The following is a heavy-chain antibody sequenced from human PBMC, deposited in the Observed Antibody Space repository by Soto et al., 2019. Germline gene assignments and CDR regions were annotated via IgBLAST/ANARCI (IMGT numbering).Heavy chain of an antibody. V-gene: IGHV1-69*02. D-gene: IGHD6-13*01. CDR1: GGTFSSYT. CDR2: IIPILGIA. J-gene: IGHJ6*03. Sequence: QVQLVQSGAEVQKPGSSVKVSCKASGGTFSSYTISWVRQAPGQGLEWMGRIIPILGIANYAQKFQGRVTITADKSTSTAYMELSSLRSEDTAVYYCARANIAASNYYYYYYMDVWGKGTTVTVSS. CDR3: ARANIAASNYYYYYYMDV.